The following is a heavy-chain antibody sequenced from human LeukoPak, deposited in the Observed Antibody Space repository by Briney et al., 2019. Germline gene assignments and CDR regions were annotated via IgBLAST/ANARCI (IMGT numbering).Heavy chain of an antibody. CDR3: ARDYYGSGSYYSYWFDP. V-gene: IGHV1-2*02. CDR1: GYTFTGYY. Sequence: ASVKVSCKASGYTFTGYYIHWVRQAPGQGLEWMGWINPNSGGTNYAQKFQGRVTMTRDTSISTAYMELSRLRSDDTAVYYCARDYYGSGSYYSYWFDPWGQGTLVTVSS. CDR2: INPNSGGT. D-gene: IGHD3-10*01. J-gene: IGHJ5*02.